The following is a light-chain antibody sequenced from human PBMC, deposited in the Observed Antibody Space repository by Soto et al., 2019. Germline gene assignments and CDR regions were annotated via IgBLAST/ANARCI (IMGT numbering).Light chain of an antibody. Sequence: QSALTQPASVSGSPGQSITISCTGTSSDVGGYKYVSWYQHHPGKAPKLMIYDVSNRPSGVSNRFSGSKSGNTASLTISGLQAEDEADYYCSSYTSSSTLDVFGTGTKLTVL. J-gene: IGLJ1*01. CDR3: SSYTSSSTLDV. CDR2: DVS. CDR1: SSDVGGYKY. V-gene: IGLV2-14*03.